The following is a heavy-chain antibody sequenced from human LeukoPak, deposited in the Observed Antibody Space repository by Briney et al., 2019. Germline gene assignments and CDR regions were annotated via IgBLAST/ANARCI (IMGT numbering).Heavy chain of an antibody. Sequence: GGSLRLSCTVSGFTVSSNSMSWVRQAPGKGLEWVSFIYSDNTHYSDSVKGRFTISRDNSKNTLYLQMNSLRAEDTAVYYCARRAGAYSHPYDYWGQGTVDSVSS. D-gene: IGHD4/OR15-4a*01. CDR3: ARRAGAYSHPYDY. CDR1: GFTVSSNS. CDR2: IYSDNT. V-gene: IGHV3-53*01. J-gene: IGHJ4*02.